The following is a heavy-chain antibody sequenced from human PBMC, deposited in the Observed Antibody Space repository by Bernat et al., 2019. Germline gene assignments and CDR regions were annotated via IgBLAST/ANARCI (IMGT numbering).Heavy chain of an antibody. CDR2: IWYDGSNK. J-gene: IGHJ3*02. CDR1: GFTFSSYG. V-gene: IGHV3-33*01. CDR3: AREGHDCGATASAFDI. Sequence: QVQLVESGGGVVQPGRSLSLSCAASGFTFSSYGMHWVRQAPGKGLEWLAVIWYDGSNKYYADSVKVRFTISRDNSKTTLYLQMNSLRAEDTAVYYCAREGHDCGATASAFDIWGQGTMVTVSS. D-gene: IGHD4-17*01.